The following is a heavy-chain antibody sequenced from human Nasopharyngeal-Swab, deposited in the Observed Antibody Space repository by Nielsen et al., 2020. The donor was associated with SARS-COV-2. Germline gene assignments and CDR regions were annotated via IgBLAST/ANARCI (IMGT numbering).Heavy chain of an antibody. CDR2: MNPNSGNT. D-gene: IGHD1-1*01. CDR1: GYTFTSYD. V-gene: IGHV1-8*01. Sequence: VKVSCKASGYTFTSYDINWVRQATGQGLEWMGWMNPNSGNTGYAQKFQGRVTMTRNTSISTAYMELSSLRSEDTAVYYCASATGTTGWYYYYGMDVWGQGTTVTVSS. CDR3: ASATGTTGWYYYYGMDV. J-gene: IGHJ6*02.